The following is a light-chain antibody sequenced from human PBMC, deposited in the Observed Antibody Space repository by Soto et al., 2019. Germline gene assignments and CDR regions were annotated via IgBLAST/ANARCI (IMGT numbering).Light chain of an antibody. CDR3: LSYTSSDTYV. J-gene: IGLJ1*01. V-gene: IGLV2-14*03. CDR1: SSDVGAYNY. Sequence: QSVLTQPASVSGSPGQXITISCTGNSSDVGAYNYVSWYQQYPGKAPKLIIFDVSNRPSGVSNRLSGSKSGNTASLTISGLHAEDEADYYCLSYTSSDTYVFGTGTKVTVL. CDR2: DVS.